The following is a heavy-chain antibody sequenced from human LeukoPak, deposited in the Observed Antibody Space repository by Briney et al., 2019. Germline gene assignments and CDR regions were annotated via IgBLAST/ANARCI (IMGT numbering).Heavy chain of an antibody. D-gene: IGHD6-6*01. V-gene: IGHV1-2*06. CDR2: INPNSGGT. J-gene: IGHJ4*02. CDR3: ERYGRDSSSSYTTFDY. Sequence: ASVKVSCKASGYTLTGYYMHSVRQAPGQGLEWMGRINPNSGGTNNAQKFQGRVTMTRDTSISTAYMELSRLRSDATAVYYCERYGRDSSSSYTTFDYWGQGTLVTVSS. CDR1: GYTLTGYY.